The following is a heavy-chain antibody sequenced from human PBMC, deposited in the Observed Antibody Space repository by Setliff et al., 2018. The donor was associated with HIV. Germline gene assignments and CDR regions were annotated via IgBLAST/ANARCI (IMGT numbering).Heavy chain of an antibody. CDR3: ARVRGSSGWYVFDY. D-gene: IGHD6-19*01. Sequence: PSETLSLTCTVSGDSISSHYWSWIRQPPGKGLEWIGTLYFSGSASYNSSLKSRVTISGDTSKNQFSLKLNSVTAADTAVYYCARVRGSSGWYVFDYWGQGTLVTVSS. CDR1: GDSISSHY. CDR2: LYFSGSA. J-gene: IGHJ4*02. V-gene: IGHV4-59*08.